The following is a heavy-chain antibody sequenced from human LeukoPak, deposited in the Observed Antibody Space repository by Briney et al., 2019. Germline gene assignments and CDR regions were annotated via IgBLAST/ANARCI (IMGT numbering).Heavy chain of an antibody. V-gene: IGHV3-21*01. D-gene: IGHD4-17*01. J-gene: IGHJ4*02. CDR1: GFTFSSYS. Sequence: PGGSLRLSCAASGFTFSSYSMNWVRQAPGTVLDWVSSISSSSSYIYYADSVKGRFTISRDNAKNSLYLQMNSLRAEDTAVYYCARAMTTVTSYYFDYWGQGTLVTVSS. CDR3: ARAMTTVTSYYFDY. CDR2: ISSSSSYI.